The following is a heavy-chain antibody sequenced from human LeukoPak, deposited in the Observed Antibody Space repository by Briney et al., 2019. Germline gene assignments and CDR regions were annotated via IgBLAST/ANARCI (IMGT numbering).Heavy chain of an antibody. Sequence: GGSLRLSCAASGFTFSSHSMNWVRQAPGKGLEWVSYISSSSSTIYYADSVKGRFTISRDNAKNSLYLQMNSLRAEDTAVYYCASAGTPSTNWFDPWGQGTLVTVSS. J-gene: IGHJ5*02. CDR1: GFTFSSHS. CDR2: ISSSSSTI. CDR3: ASAGTPSTNWFDP. V-gene: IGHV3-48*01. D-gene: IGHD1-1*01.